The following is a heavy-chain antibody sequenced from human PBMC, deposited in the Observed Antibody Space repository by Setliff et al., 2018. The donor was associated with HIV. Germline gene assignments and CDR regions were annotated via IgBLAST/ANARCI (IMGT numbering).Heavy chain of an antibody. V-gene: IGHV4-30-2*01. CDR2: IYHSGST. Sequence: SETLSLTCSVSGGSISSGGYSWSWIRRPPGKGLEWIGYIYHSGSTSYNPSLKSRVTISVDRYKNQFYLKLSSVTAADTAVYYCARESDYYHFDYWGHGTLVTVSS. D-gene: IGHD3-9*01. J-gene: IGHJ4*01. CDR1: GGSISSGGYS. CDR3: ARESDYYHFDY.